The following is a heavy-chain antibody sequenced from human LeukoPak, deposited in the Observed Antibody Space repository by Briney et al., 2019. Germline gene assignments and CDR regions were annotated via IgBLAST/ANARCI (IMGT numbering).Heavy chain of an antibody. CDR1: GFSFGSFW. D-gene: IGHD3-10*01. Sequence: PGGSLTLSCAASGFSFGSFWMHRVRQAPGKGLMWVSRINSDGSSTSYADSVKGRFTISRDNDAKTLYLQMNSLRVDDTAVYHCATGIGATGWYWTPPPAESLDYWGQGALVAVSS. J-gene: IGHJ4*02. V-gene: IGHV3-74*01. CDR2: INSDGSST. CDR3: ATGIGATGWYWTPPPAESLDY.